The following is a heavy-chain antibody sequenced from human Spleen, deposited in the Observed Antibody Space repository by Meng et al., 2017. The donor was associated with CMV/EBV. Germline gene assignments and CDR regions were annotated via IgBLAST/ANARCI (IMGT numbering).Heavy chain of an antibody. CDR3: ASGYPAYGMDV. CDR1: GFTFSSYW. J-gene: IGHJ6*02. V-gene: IGHV3-74*01. Sequence: GGSLRLSCAASGFTFSSYWMHWVRQAPGKGLVWVSRINSDGSSTNYADSVKGRFTISRDSSKNTLDLQMNSLRAEDSAVYYCASGYPAYGMDVWGHGTTVTVSS. CDR2: INSDGSST. D-gene: IGHD2-2*03.